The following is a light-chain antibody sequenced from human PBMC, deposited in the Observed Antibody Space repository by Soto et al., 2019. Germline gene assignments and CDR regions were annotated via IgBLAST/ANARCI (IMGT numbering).Light chain of an antibody. CDR3: QQYGSSPRT. CDR2: GAS. V-gene: IGKV3-20*01. CDR1: RGVSANY. Sequence: ENLLTQSPGTLSLSPGEGATLSCRASRGVSANYLAWYQQKPGQAPTLLIYGASIRAAGIPDRFSGSGSGTDFTLTIRRLEPDDFAVYCCQQYGSSPRTFGQGTKVDIK. J-gene: IGKJ1*01.